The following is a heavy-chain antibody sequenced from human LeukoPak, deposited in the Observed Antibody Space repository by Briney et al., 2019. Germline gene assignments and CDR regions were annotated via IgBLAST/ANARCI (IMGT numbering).Heavy chain of an antibody. J-gene: IGHJ5*02. CDR3: ARPHSSSSVWFDP. V-gene: IGHV4-39*01. D-gene: IGHD6-6*01. CDR2: IYYSGST. CDR1: GGSISSSSYY. Sequence: PSETLSLTCTVSGGSISSSSYYWGWIRQPPGKGLERIGSIYYSGSTYYNPSLKSRVTISVDTSKNQFSLKLSSVTAADTAVYYCARPHSSSSVWFDPWGQGTLVTVSS.